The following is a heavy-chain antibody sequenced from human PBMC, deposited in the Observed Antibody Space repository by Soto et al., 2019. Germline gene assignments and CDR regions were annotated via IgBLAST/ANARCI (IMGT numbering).Heavy chain of an antibody. J-gene: IGHJ4*02. D-gene: IGHD3-10*01. Sequence: SETLSLTCTVSGGSISSGGYYWSWIRQHPGKGLEWIGYIYYSGSTYYNPSLKSRVTISVDTSKNQFSLKLSSVTAADTAVYYCERESDGSGTYYFDYWGQGTLVTVSS. CDR1: GGSISSGGYY. CDR3: ERESDGSGTYYFDY. CDR2: IYYSGST. V-gene: IGHV4-31*03.